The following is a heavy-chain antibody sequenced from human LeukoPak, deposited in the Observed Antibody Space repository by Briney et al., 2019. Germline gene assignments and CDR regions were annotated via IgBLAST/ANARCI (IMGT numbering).Heavy chain of an antibody. V-gene: IGHV4-31*03. CDR3: ARAVVLRFSPGPAGTEPTFDY. J-gene: IGHJ4*02. CDR1: GGSISSGGYY. CDR2: IYYSGST. D-gene: IGHD6-19*01. Sequence: PSETLSLTCTVSGGSISSGGYYWSWIRQHPGKGLEWIGYIYYSGSTYYNPSLKSRVTISVDTSKNQFSLKLSSVTAADTAVYYCARAVVLRFSPGPAGTEPTFDYWGQGTLVTVSS.